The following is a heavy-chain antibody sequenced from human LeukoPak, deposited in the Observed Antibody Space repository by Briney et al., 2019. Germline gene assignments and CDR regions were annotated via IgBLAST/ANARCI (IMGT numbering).Heavy chain of an antibody. J-gene: IGHJ4*02. CDR3: ARTTGDGSTDY. D-gene: IGHD3-10*01. CDR2: ISYSGST. CDR1: GGSISSSSNF. Sequence: SETLSLTCTVSGGSISSSSNFWGWIRQPPGKGLEWIGSISYSGSTYYNPSLKSRISLSLDTSKNHFSLKVSSVTAADTAVYYCARTTGDGSTDYWGQGTLVTVSS. V-gene: IGHV4-39*07.